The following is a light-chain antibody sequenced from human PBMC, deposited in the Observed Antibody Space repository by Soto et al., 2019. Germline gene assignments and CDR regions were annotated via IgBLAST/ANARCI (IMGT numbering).Light chain of an antibody. CDR1: SSDVGSYNL. J-gene: IGLJ2*01. Sequence: QSALTQPASVSGSPGQSITISCTGTSSDVGSYNLVSWYQQHPGKAPKLMIYEGSKRPSGVSNRFSGSKSGNTASLTISGLQAEDEADYYCCSYAGSSTLGVLLGGGTKLTVL. CDR2: EGS. V-gene: IGLV2-23*01. CDR3: CSYAGSSTLGVL.